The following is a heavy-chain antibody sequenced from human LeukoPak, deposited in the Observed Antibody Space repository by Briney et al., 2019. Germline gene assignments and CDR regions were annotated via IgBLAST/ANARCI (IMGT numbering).Heavy chain of an antibody. D-gene: IGHD3-10*01. CDR2: IYYSGST. CDR3: ARVRYYGSGSYHGHWFDP. J-gene: IGHJ5*02. V-gene: IGHV4-59*01. CDR1: GGSFSGYY. Sequence: SETLSLTCAVYGGSFSGYYWSWIRQPPGKGLEWIGYIYYSGSTNYNPSLKSRVTISVDTSKNQFSLKLSSVTAADTAVYYCARVRYYGSGSYHGHWFDPWGQGTLVTVSS.